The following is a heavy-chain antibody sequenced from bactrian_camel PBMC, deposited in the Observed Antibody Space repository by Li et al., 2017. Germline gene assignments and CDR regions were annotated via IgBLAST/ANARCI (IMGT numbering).Heavy chain of an antibody. CDR2: INVDSGRT. D-gene: IGHD5*01. Sequence: VQLVESGGGLVQAGGSLRLSCAASGFTFSSYDMSWVRQAPGKGLEWVSMINVDSGRTSYVDSVKGRFTISRDNAKNTLYLQMNSLTTENTGVYYCVRGGTWGAGYGQGTQVTVS. V-gene: IGHV3S40*01. CDR1: GFTFSSYD. J-gene: IGHJ4*01.